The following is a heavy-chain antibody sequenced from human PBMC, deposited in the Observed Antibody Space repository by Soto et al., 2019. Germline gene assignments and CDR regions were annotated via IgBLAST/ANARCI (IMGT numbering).Heavy chain of an antibody. CDR1: GYTFTSYA. CDR2: ISAYNGNT. V-gene: IGHV1-18*01. CDR3: SRGTPPTDY. J-gene: IGHJ4*02. Sequence: QVQLVQSGAEVKKPGASVKVSCKASGYTFTSYAISWVRQAPGQGLEWMGWISAYNGNTNYAQQLQGRVTMTTDTAPSTAYVELRSLRSDDTAAYSWSRGTPPTDYWGQGTLVTVSS.